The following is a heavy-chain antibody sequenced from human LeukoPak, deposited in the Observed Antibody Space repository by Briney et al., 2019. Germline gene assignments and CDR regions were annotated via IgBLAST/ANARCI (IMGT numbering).Heavy chain of an antibody. CDR2: ISAYNGNT. D-gene: IGHD1-26*01. CDR1: GYTFTSYG. CDR3: ARDQRGSSPYLTLST. Sequence: ASVKVSCKASGYTFTSYGISWVRQAPGQGLEWMGWISAYNGNTNYAQKLQGRVTMTTDTSTSTAYMELSSLRSEDTAVYYCARDQRGSSPYLTLSTWGQGTLVTVSS. V-gene: IGHV1-18*01. J-gene: IGHJ4*02.